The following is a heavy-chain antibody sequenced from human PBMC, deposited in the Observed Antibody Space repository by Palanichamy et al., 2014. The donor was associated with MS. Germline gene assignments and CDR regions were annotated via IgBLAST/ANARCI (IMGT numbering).Heavy chain of an antibody. V-gene: IGHV1-18*01. J-gene: IGHJ3*02. CDR3: ARDWECTHGGCYDVFDI. CDR2: ISTSTGKA. Sequence: QVQLVQPGTEVQKPGASVKVSCKSFGYSFTTYGVSWVRQAPGQGLEWMGWISTSTGKANYVQKFLGRVTLTTDTSTSTVYMEVRSLRSDDTAVYYCARDWECTHGGCYDVFDIWGQGTMVIVSS. D-gene: IGHD2-8*01. CDR1: GYSFTTYG.